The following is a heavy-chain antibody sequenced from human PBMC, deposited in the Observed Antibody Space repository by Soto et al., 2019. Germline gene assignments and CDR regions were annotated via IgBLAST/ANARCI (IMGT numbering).Heavy chain of an antibody. V-gene: IGHV3-23*01. Sequence: EVQLLESGGGLVQPGGSLRLSCVVSGITFRSYAMSWVRQAPGSGLEWVSAVRAGGGSTYYADSVKGRFTISRDNSKNTLYLQMNSLRAEDTAVYYCAKSSWVDYWGQGTLVTVSS. J-gene: IGHJ4*02. D-gene: IGHD1-26*01. CDR2: VRAGGGST. CDR3: AKSSWVDY. CDR1: GITFRSYA.